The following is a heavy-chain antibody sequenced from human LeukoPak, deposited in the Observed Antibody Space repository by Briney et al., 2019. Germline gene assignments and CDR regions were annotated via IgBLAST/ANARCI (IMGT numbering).Heavy chain of an antibody. CDR2: IYYSGST. J-gene: IGHJ4*02. CDR3: VAIYYGSGSYYNLYYFDY. Sequence: PSQTLSLTCTVSGGSISSGGYYWSWIRQHPGKGLEWIVYIYYSGSTYYNPSLRSRVTISVDTSKNQFSLKLSSVTAADTAVYYCVAIYYGSGSYYNLYYFDYWGQGTLVTVSS. V-gene: IGHV4-31*03. D-gene: IGHD3-10*01. CDR1: GGSISSGGYY.